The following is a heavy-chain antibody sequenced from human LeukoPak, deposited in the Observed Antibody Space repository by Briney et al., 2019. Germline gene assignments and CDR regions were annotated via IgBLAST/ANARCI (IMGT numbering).Heavy chain of an antibody. D-gene: IGHD6-19*01. J-gene: IGHJ4*02. CDR1: GFTFTTYS. V-gene: IGHV3-23*01. CDR3: ARVDGTGIAVLFPPIDC. Sequence: GGSLRLSCAASGFTFTTYSMSWVRQPPGKGLEWVSAVSGSGDDTSYADSVKGRFTISRDNSKNTLYLQMNSLRAEDTAVYYCARVDGTGIAVLFPPIDCWGQGTLVNV. CDR2: VSGSGDDT.